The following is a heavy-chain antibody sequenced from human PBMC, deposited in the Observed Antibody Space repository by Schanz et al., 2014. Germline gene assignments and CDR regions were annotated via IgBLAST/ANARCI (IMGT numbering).Heavy chain of an antibody. J-gene: IGHJ4*02. CDR1: GGTLDTYK. D-gene: IGHD3-3*01. CDR2: ISAYNGNT. V-gene: IGHV1-18*01. CDR3: ARDRRFFDRDDLYYFDS. Sequence: QDQLLQSGAAVKKPGSSVRVSCKASGGTLDTYKIAWVRQVPGQGLEWMGWISAYNGNTKYPQNFQGRVTITRDTSASTAYMALTDLRSDDTAVYYCARDRRFFDRDDLYYFDSWGQGTLVTVSS.